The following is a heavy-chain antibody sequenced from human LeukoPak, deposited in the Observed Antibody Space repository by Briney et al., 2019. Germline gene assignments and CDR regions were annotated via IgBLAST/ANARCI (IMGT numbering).Heavy chain of an antibody. D-gene: IGHD2-2*01. CDR2: IKQDGSEK. J-gene: IGHJ4*02. CDR3: ARRYCSSTSCYGNYFDY. Sequence: GGSLRPSCAASGFTFSSYWMSWVRQAPGKGLEWVANIKQDGSEKYYVDSVKGRFTISRDNAKNSLYLQMNSLRAEDTAVYYCARRYCSSTSCYGNYFDYWGQGTLVTVSS. CDR1: GFTFSSYW. V-gene: IGHV3-7*01.